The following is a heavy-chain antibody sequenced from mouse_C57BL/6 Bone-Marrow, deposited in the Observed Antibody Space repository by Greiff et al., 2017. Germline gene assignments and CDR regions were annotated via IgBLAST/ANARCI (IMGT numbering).Heavy chain of an antibody. Sequence: VQRVESGPELVKPGASVKISCKASGYAFSSSWMNWVKQRPGKGLEWIGRIYPGDGDTNYNGKFKGKATLTADKSSSTAYVQLSSLTSEDSAVYFCAGLRRPAWFAYWGKGTLVTVSA. CDR3: AGLRRPAWFAY. V-gene: IGHV1-82*01. J-gene: IGHJ3*01. D-gene: IGHD2-4*01. CDR1: GYAFSSSW. CDR2: IYPGDGDT.